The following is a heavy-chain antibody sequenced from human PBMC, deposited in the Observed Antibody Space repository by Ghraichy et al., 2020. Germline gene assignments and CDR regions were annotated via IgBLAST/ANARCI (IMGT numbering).Heavy chain of an antibody. CDR2: ISGSGGST. D-gene: IGHD3-3*01. CDR3: AKDLRFADDFRDV. CDR1: GFTFSSYA. Sequence: GESLNISCAASGFTFSSYAMSWVRQAPGKGLEWVSAISGSGGSTYYADSVKGRFTISRDNSKNTLYLQMNSLRAEDTAVYYCAKDLRFADDFRDVWGQGTTVTVSS. V-gene: IGHV3-23*01. J-gene: IGHJ6*02.